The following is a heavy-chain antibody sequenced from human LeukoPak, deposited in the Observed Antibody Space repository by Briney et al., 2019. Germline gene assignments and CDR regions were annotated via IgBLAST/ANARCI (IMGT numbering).Heavy chain of an antibody. V-gene: IGHV1-46*01. CDR3: ARDDFDTAMVYNYFDP. J-gene: IGHJ5*02. D-gene: IGHD5-18*01. Sequence: GASVKISCKASGYTFSGHYIRWVRQAPGQGLEWMGVMHPTGGSTNYAQRFEGRVTMTRDTSTSTVYMDLRSLTSEDTAVYYCARDDFDTAMVYNYFDPWGQGTLVTVSS. CDR2: MHPTGGST. CDR1: GYTFSGHY.